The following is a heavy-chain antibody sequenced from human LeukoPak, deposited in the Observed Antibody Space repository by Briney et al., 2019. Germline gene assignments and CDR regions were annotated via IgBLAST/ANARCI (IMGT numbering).Heavy chain of an antibody. CDR1: EFTFSNYG. D-gene: IGHD2-21*01. Sequence: GGSLRLSCAASEFTFSNYGMHWVRQAPGKGLEWLAFIRYDGSNKYYADPVKDRFTISRDNSKNSLYLQMNSLRADDTAVYYCVKIAPDLPWGQGTLVTVS. J-gene: IGHJ5*02. V-gene: IGHV3-30*02. CDR2: IRYDGSNK. CDR3: VKIAPDLP.